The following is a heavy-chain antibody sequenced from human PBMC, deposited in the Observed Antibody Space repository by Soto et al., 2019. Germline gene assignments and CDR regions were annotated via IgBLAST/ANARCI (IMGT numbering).Heavy chain of an antibody. D-gene: IGHD3-10*02. V-gene: IGHV3-21*01. CDR1: GFTFSGDA. CDR3: VRDYVMDV. J-gene: IGHJ6*02. Sequence: PGGSLRLSCAASGFTFSGDAMNWVRQAPGKGLEWVSSISTTSTYIYYAESVKGRFTTSRDNANNSLHLQMNSLRAEDTAVYYCVRDYVMDVWGQGTTVTVSS. CDR2: ISTTSTYI.